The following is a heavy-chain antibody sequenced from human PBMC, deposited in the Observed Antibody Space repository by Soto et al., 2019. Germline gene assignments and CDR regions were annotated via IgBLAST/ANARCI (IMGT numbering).Heavy chain of an antibody. CDR1: GYTFTSYY. CDR3: ARNEDYYDSSGYFPF. J-gene: IGHJ4*02. D-gene: IGHD3-22*01. Sequence: ASVKVSCKASGYTFTSYYMHWVRQAPGQGLEWMGIISPSGGSTSYAQKFQGRVTMTRDTSTSTVYMELSSLRSEDTAVYYCARNEDYYDSSGYFPFWAQGTPVTVSS. V-gene: IGHV1-46*01. CDR2: ISPSGGST.